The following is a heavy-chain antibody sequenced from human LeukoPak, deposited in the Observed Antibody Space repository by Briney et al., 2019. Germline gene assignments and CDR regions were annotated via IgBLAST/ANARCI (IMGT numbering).Heavy chain of an antibody. CDR2: IYYSGST. CDR1: GGSISSSSYY. CDR3: ARANRVSLYYFDY. V-gene: IGHV4-39*07. Sequence: NPSETLSLTCTVSGGSISSSSYYWGWIRQPPGKGLEWIGSIYYSGSTYYNPSLKSRVTISVDTSKNQFSLKLSSVTAADTAVYYCARANRVSLYYFDYWGQGTLVTVSS. D-gene: IGHD5/OR15-5a*01. J-gene: IGHJ4*02.